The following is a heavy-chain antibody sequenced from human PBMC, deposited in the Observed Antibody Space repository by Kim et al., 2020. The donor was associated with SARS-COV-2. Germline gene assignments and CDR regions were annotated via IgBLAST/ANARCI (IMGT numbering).Heavy chain of an antibody. J-gene: IGHJ6*02. CDR2: IIPIFGTA. Sequence: SVKVSCKASGGTFSSYAISWVRQAPGQGLEWMGGIIPIFGTANYAQKFQGRVTITADESTSTAYMELSSLRSEDTAVYYCARGRLVDPDYYYGMDVWGQGTTVTVSS. CDR3: ARGRLVDPDYYYGMDV. CDR1: GGTFSSYA. D-gene: IGHD2-2*01. V-gene: IGHV1-69*13.